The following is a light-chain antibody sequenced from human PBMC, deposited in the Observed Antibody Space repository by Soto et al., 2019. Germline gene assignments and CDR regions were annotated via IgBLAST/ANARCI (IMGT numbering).Light chain of an antibody. Sequence: DSQMNQPPSSLSASAGDTVTITWRASKSISSYLTWYQQKPGKAPKLLIYAAYNLQGGVPSRFSGSGSGTDFTLTISSLQPEDFAAYYCQQSYDMPWTFGQGTKVDI. CDR3: QQSYDMPWT. V-gene: IGKV1-39*01. CDR1: KSISSY. J-gene: IGKJ1*01. CDR2: AAY.